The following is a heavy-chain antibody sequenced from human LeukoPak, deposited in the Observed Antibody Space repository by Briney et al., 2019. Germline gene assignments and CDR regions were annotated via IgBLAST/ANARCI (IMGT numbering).Heavy chain of an antibody. V-gene: IGHV3-30-3*01. J-gene: IGHJ3*02. CDR2: ISYDGSNK. CDR1: GFTFSSYA. Sequence: QAGGSLRLSCAASGFTFSSYAMHWVRQAPGKGLEWVAVISYDGSNKYYADSVKGRFTISRDNSKNTLYLQMNSLRAEDTAVYYCARVTMIVVVTYPHDAFDIWGQGTMVTVSS. D-gene: IGHD3-22*01. CDR3: ARVTMIVVVTYPHDAFDI.